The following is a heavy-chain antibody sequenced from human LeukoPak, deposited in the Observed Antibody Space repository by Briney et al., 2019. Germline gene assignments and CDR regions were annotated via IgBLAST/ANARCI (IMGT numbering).Heavy chain of an antibody. J-gene: IGHJ4*02. Sequence: GSLRLSCAASEFTVSSNYMSWVRQAPGKGLEWVSYISSSGSTIYYADSVKGRFTISRDNAKNSLYLQMNSLRAEDTAVYYCARAYSSSSHGIDYWGQGTLVTVSS. V-gene: IGHV3-11*04. CDR1: EFTVSSNY. CDR3: ARAYSSSSHGIDY. D-gene: IGHD6-6*01. CDR2: ISSSGSTI.